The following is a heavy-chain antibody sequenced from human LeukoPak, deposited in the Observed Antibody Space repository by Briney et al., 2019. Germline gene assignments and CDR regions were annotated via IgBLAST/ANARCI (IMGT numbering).Heavy chain of an antibody. V-gene: IGHV3-43*01. CDR1: GFTFDDYN. D-gene: IGHD3-10*01. J-gene: IGHJ4*02. Sequence: GGSLRLSCAASGFTFDDYNMHWVRHVPGRGLEWVSLVSWDGTVTYYRDSVKGRFTISRDNSKNFLYLQMNSLKSEDAGFYFCAKGGVTIITKKDYLEYWGPGTLVTVSS. CDR3: AKGGVTIITKKDYLEY. CDR2: VSWDGTVT.